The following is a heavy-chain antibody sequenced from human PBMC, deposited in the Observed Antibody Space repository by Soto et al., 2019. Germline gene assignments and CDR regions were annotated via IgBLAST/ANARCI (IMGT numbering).Heavy chain of an antibody. CDR3: ARGLLWELGAGYAFEI. D-gene: IGHD1-26*01. J-gene: IGHJ3*02. V-gene: IGHV4-39*07. Sequence: SETLSLTCTVSGGSISSSSYYWGWIRQPPGKGLEWIGSIYYSGSTYYNPSLKSRVTISVDTSKNQFSLKLTSVTAADTAVYYCARGLLWELGAGYAFEIWGQGTKVTVSS. CDR1: GGSISSSSYY. CDR2: IYYSGST.